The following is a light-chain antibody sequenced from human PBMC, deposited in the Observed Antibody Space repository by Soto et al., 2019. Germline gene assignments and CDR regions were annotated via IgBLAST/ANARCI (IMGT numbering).Light chain of an antibody. CDR1: QSIKNY. J-gene: IGKJ5*01. Sequence: DIQMTQSPSSLSAAIGDRVTITCRASQSIKNYLNWYQHKPGAAPKLLIFGASNLESGVPSRFSGSGSRTEFTLSISSLQPEDFATYYCQQGYSTTPITFGQGTRLEIK. V-gene: IGKV1-39*01. CDR2: GAS. CDR3: QQGYSTTPIT.